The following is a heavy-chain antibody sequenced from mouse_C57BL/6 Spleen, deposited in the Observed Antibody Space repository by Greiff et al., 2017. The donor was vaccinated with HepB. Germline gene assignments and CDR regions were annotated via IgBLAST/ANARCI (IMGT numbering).Heavy chain of an antibody. CDR1: GYTFTSYW. CDR3: AREKGGYFDY. CDR2: IDPSDSET. Sequence: VQLQQPGAELVRPGSSVKLSCKASGYTFTSYWMHWVKQRPIQGLEWIGNIDPSDSETHYNQKFKDKATLTVDKSSSTAYLQLSSLTSEDSAVYYCAREKGGYFDYWGQGTTRTVSS. V-gene: IGHV1-52*01. J-gene: IGHJ2*01.